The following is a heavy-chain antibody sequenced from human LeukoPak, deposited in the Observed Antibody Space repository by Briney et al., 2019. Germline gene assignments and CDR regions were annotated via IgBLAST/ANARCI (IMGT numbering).Heavy chain of an antibody. V-gene: IGHV4-31*03. D-gene: IGHD5-12*01. Sequence: SETLSLTCTVSGGSISSGGYSWSWIRQHPGKGLEWIGFIYYSGSTYYNPSLKSRVTISVDTSKNQFSLKLSSVTAADTAVYYCARDLSGSGYDWGQGTLVTVSS. CDR2: IYYSGST. CDR3: ARDLSGSGYD. J-gene: IGHJ4*02. CDR1: GGSISSGGYS.